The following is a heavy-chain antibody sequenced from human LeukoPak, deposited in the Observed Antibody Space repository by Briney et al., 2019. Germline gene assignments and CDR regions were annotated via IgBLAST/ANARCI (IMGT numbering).Heavy chain of an antibody. J-gene: IGHJ4*02. CDR1: GFTFGDYA. CDR3: TRDPELLWFGELSLFDY. Sequence: GGSLRLSCTASGFTFGDYALSWVRQAPGKGLEWVGFIRSKAYGGTTEYAASVKGRFTISRDDSKSIAYLQMNSLKTEDTAVYYCTRDPELLWFGELSLFDYWGQGTLVTVSS. V-gene: IGHV3-49*04. CDR2: IRSKAYGGTT. D-gene: IGHD3-10*01.